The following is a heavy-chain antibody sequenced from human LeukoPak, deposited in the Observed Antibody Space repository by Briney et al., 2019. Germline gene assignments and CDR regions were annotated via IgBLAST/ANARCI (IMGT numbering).Heavy chain of an antibody. D-gene: IGHD6-19*01. CDR3: AREGKLTGYFGGLGFNY. V-gene: IGHV4-59*01. CDR2: IDYRGNT. CDR1: GDSISSYY. J-gene: IGHJ4*02. Sequence: PSETLSLTCTVSGDSISSYYWSWIRQAPGKGLEWIANIDYRGNTIYNPALKSRVTMSVDTSKNQFSLNLTSVTAADTAVYYCAREGKLTGYFGGLGFNYWGQGILVTVSS.